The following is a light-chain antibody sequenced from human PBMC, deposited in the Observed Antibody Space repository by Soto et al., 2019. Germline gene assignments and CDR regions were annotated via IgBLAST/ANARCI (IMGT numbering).Light chain of an antibody. Sequence: DIQMTQSPSTLSASVGDRVTITCRASQSISSWLDWYQQKPVKVPKLLIYKASSLESGSPSRFSGSGSGTDITLTISSLQPADFATYYCQQYNSYPWTCGQGTKVEIK. CDR2: KAS. J-gene: IGKJ1*01. CDR3: QQYNSYPWT. CDR1: QSISSW. V-gene: IGKV1-5*03.